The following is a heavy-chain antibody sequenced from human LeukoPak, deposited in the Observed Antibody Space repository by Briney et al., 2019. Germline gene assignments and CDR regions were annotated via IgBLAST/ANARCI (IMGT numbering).Heavy chain of an antibody. J-gene: IGHJ4*02. D-gene: IGHD2-2*02. CDR1: GYTFTGYY. V-gene: IGHV1-2*02. CDR2: INPNSGGT. CDR3: ARGGGIVVVPAAIFLVWYFDY. Sequence: ASVKVSCKASGYTFTGYYMHWVRQAPGQGLEWMGWINPNSGGTNYAQKFQGRVTMTGDTSISTAYMELSRLRSDDTAVYYCARGGGIVVVPAAIFLVWYFDYWGQGTLVTVSS.